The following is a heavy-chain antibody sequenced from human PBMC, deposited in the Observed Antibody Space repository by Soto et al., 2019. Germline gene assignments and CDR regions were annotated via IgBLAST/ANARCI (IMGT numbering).Heavy chain of an antibody. CDR1: GFTFTSSA. Sequence: SGKVACKGSGFTFTSSAMEGVGQARGQRLEWIGWIVVGSGNTNYAQKFQERVTITRDMSTSTAYMELSSLRSDDTAVYYCAAVSGYGSEISSWGQGTLVTVSS. CDR2: IVVGSGNT. D-gene: IGHD5-12*01. CDR3: AAVSGYGSEISS. J-gene: IGHJ5*02. V-gene: IGHV1-58*02.